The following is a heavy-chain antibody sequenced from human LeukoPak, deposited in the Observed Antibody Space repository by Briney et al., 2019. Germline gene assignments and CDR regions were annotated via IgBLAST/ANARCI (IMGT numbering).Heavy chain of an antibody. V-gene: IGHV1-18*01. CDR2: ISAYNGNT. Sequence: PGASVKVSCKASGYTFTSYGISWVRQAPGQGLEWMGWISAYNGNTNYAQKLQGRVTMTTDTSTSTAYMELRSLRSDDTAVYYCARDSYCGGDCQGGRVGYWGQGTLVTVSS. CDR3: ARDSYCGGDCQGGRVGY. J-gene: IGHJ4*02. CDR1: GYTFTSYG. D-gene: IGHD2-21*02.